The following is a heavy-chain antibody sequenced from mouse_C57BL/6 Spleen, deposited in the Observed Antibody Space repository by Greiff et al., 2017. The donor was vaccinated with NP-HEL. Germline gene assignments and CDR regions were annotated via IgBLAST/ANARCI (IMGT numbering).Heavy chain of an antibody. J-gene: IGHJ1*03. CDR2: IYPGSGNT. CDR1: GYTFTDYY. Sequence: VKLMESGAELVRPGASVKLSCKASGYTFTDYYINWVKQRTGQGLEWIARIYPGSGNTYYNEKFKGKATLTAEKSSSTAYMQLSSLTSEDSAVYFCARDYYYGSSYWYFDVWGTGTTVTVSS. CDR3: ARDYYYGSSYWYFDV. D-gene: IGHD1-1*01. V-gene: IGHV1-76*01.